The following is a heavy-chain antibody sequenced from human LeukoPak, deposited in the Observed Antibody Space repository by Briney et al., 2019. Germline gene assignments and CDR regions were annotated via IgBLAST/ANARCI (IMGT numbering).Heavy chain of an antibody. J-gene: IGHJ2*01. V-gene: IGHV3-23*01. CDR2: ISGSVSGFGSPT. CDR3: ARAPGYSYGPLNFDL. Sequence: GGSLRLSCAASGFGFSSYDMSWVRQAPGKGLEWVSAISGSVSGFGSPTKYADSVKGRFTISRDNSKNTLYLQMNSLRAEDTAVYYCARAPGYSYGPLNFDLWGRGTLVTVSS. D-gene: IGHD5-18*01. CDR1: GFGFSSYD.